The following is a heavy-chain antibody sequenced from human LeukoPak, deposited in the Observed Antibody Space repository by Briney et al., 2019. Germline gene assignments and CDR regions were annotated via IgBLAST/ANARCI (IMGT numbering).Heavy chain of an antibody. CDR3: AKSNGYGLVDI. Sequence: SETLSLTCTVSGYSISSGYYWGWIRQPPGKGLEWIGNIFYSGSTYYSPSLKSRVTISLDTSRNQFPLKLNSVTAADTAVYYCAKSNGYGLVDIWGQGTMVTVSS. CDR1: GYSISSGYY. V-gene: IGHV4-38-2*02. D-gene: IGHD3-10*01. J-gene: IGHJ3*02. CDR2: IFYSGST.